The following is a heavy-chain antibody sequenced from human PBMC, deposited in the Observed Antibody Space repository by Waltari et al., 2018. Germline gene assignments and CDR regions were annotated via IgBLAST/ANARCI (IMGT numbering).Heavy chain of an antibody. CDR2: IYSGGST. CDR1: GFTVGNTF. V-gene: IGHV3-53*01. J-gene: IGHJ4*02. D-gene: IGHD1-1*01. Sequence: EVQLVESGGDLIQPGGSLRLPCAASGFTVGNTFMGWVRQAPGQGLEWVSGIYSGGSTNYVDSVRGRFTSSRDSSKNTLYLQMNGLRAEDTAVYYCAKVDNVGLKNYWGQGTLVTVSS. CDR3: AKVDNVGLKNY.